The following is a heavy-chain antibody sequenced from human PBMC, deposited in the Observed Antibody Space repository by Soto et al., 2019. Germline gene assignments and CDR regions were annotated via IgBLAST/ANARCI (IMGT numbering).Heavy chain of an antibody. CDR2: ISGSGGST. Sequence: EVQLLESGGGLVQPGGSLRLSCAASGFTFSSYAMSWVRQAPGKGLEWVSDISGSGGSTYYADSVKGRFTISRDNSKNTLYLQMNSLRAEDTAVYYCAKALGGSGSYFLFDYWGQGTLVTVSS. CDR1: GFTFSSYA. V-gene: IGHV3-23*01. CDR3: AKALGGSGSYFLFDY. D-gene: IGHD3-10*01. J-gene: IGHJ4*02.